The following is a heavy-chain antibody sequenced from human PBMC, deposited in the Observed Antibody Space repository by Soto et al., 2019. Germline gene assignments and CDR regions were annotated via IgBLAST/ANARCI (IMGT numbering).Heavy chain of an antibody. D-gene: IGHD3-22*01. CDR3: VRATYFSDSSGYTRCFDY. J-gene: IGHJ4*02. V-gene: IGHV1-18*01. Sequence: ASEKVSCKTSGYPFTSYDIYWVRQAPGQGLEWVGWVSVYTGNTHYAQKIQGRVTMTTDTSTSTAYMELRSLRSDDTAVYYCVRATYFSDSSGYTRCFDYWAEG. CDR1: GYPFTSYD. CDR2: VSVYTGNT.